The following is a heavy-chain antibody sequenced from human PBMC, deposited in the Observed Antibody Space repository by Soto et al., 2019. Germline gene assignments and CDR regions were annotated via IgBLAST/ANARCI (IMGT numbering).Heavy chain of an antibody. D-gene: IGHD3-22*01. CDR1: GGSISSYY. CDR2: IYYSGST. J-gene: IGHJ4*02. Sequence: PSETLSLTCTVSGGSISSYYWSWIRQPPGKGLEWIGYIYYSGSTNYNPSLKSRVTISVDTSKNQFSLKLSSVTAADTAVYYCARDYYGYDYWSQGTLVTVSS. V-gene: IGHV4-59*01. CDR3: ARDYYGYDY.